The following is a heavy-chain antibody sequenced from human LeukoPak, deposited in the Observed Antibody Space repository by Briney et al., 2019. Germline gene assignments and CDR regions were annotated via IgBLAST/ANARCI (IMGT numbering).Heavy chain of an antibody. Sequence: SETLSLTCTVSGGSISSSSYYWGWIRQPPGKGLEWIGSIFYSGRTYYNPSLKSRVTISVDTSKNQFSLKLISVTAADTAVYYCAREDTPMVTPFDYWGQGTLVTVSS. J-gene: IGHJ4*02. D-gene: IGHD5-18*01. CDR1: GGSISSSSYY. CDR3: AREDTPMVTPFDY. V-gene: IGHV4-39*07. CDR2: IFYSGRT.